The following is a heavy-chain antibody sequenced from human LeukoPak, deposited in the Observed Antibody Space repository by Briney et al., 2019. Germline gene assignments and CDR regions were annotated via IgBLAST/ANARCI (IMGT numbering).Heavy chain of an antibody. CDR2: ISSSGSTI. D-gene: IGHD3-22*01. CDR3: AKDSYYYDSSGYYRPYYYYYYMDV. V-gene: IGHV3-11*01. CDR1: GFTFSDYY. J-gene: IGHJ6*03. Sequence: PGGSLRLSCAASGFTFSDYYMSWIRQAPGKGLEWVSYISSSGSTIYYTDSVKGRFTISRDNAKNSLYLQMNSLRAEDTAVYYCAKDSYYYDSSGYYRPYYYYYYMDVWGKGTTVTVSS.